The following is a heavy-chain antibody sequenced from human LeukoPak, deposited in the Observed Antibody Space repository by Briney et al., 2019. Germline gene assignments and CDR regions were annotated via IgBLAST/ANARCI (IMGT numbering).Heavy chain of an antibody. D-gene: IGHD5-12*01. CDR2: IHTNGGT. CDR3: SRGGGYGDY. CDR1: GASITSFY. J-gene: IGHJ4*02. V-gene: IGHV4-4*07. Sequence: SETLSLTCTVSGASITSFYYNWIRQSAGKGLEWIGRIHTNGGTDYRPSLNSRVTMSVDTSKKQISLKLTSVTAADTAVYFCSRGGGYGDYSGEGILVTVSS.